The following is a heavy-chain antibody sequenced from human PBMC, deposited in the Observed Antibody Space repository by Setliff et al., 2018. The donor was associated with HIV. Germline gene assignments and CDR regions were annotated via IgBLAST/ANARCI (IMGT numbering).Heavy chain of an antibody. CDR3: ARRRYSSSGKYFDY. CDR2: IYPSGST. J-gene: IGHJ4*02. Sequence: PETLSLTCAVSRSYISGSYYWAWIRQPPGKGLEWIGNIYPSGSTNYNPSLKSRVTISVDTSKNQFSLKLSSVTAADTAVYYCARRRYSSSGKYFDYWGQGTLVTVSS. D-gene: IGHD6-13*01. CDR1: RSYISGSYY. V-gene: IGHV4-38-2*01.